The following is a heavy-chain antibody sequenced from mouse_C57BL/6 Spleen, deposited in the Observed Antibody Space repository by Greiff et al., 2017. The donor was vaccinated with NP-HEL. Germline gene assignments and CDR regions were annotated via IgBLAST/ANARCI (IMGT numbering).Heavy chain of an antibody. CDR2: IRSKSNNYAT. CDR3: MRLDGYYYAMDY. D-gene: IGHD2-3*01. V-gene: IGHV10-1*01. CDR1: GFSFNTYA. J-gene: IGHJ4*01. Sequence: EVKLMESGGGLVQPKGSLKLSCAASGFSFNTYAMNWVRQAPGKGLEWVARIRSKSNNYATYYADSVKDRFTISRDDSESMLYLQMNNLKTEDTAMYYCMRLDGYYYAMDYWGQGTSVTVSS.